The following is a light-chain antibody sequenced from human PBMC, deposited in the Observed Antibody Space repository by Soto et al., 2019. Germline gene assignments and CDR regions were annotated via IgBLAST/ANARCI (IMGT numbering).Light chain of an antibody. V-gene: IGKV3D-7*01. CDR3: QQDYNLPQT. Sequence: EIVLTQSPATLSLSPGERATLSCRASQSVSSSYLTWYQQKPGQAPRLLIYGASTRATSIPARFSGSGSGTDFTLTISSLQPEDFAVYYRQQDYNLPQTFGQGTKVDSK. J-gene: IGKJ1*01. CDR2: GAS. CDR1: QSVSSSY.